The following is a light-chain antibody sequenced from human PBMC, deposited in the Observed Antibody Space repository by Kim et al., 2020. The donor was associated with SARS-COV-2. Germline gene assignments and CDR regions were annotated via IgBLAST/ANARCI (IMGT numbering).Light chain of an antibody. CDR1: QSVLHSSNNKNY. J-gene: IGKJ1*01. CDR3: QHRGT. Sequence: TVMTQSPDSLAVSLGERATINCKSSQSVLHSSNNKNYLAWYQHKPGQPPKVLIYWASTRESGVPDRFSGSGSGTDFTLTISGLQAEDVAVYYCQHRGTFGQGTKVDIK. V-gene: IGKV4-1*01. CDR2: WAS.